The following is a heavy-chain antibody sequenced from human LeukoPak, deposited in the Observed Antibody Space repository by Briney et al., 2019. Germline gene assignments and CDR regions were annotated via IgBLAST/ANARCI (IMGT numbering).Heavy chain of an antibody. CDR2: ISYDGSNK. CDR3: ARDMSSSWAIDY. D-gene: IGHD6-13*01. J-gene: IGHJ4*02. CDR1: GFTFSSYA. Sequence: GGSLRLSCAASGFTFSSYAMHWVRQAPVKGLEWVAVISYDGSNKYYADSVKGRFTISRDNSKNTLYLQMNSLRAEDTAVYYCARDMSSSWAIDYWGQGTLVTVSS. V-gene: IGHV3-30-3*01.